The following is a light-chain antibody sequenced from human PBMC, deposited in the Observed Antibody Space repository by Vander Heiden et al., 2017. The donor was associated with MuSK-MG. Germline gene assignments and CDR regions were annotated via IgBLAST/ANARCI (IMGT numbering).Light chain of an antibody. CDR2: GNS. V-gene: IGLV1-40*01. CDR1: SSNIGAGYD. J-gene: IGLJ2*01. CDR3: QSYDSILSGSMV. Sequence: QAVLTQPPAVSGAPGQRVTISCTGSSSNIGAGYDVHWYHQLPGTAPKLLIYGNSNRPSGVPDRFSGSKSGTSASLAITGLQAEDEADYYCQSYDSILSGSMVFGGGTTLTVL.